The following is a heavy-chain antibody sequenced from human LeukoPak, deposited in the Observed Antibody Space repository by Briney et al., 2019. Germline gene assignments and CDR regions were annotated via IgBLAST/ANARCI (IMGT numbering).Heavy chain of an antibody. CDR3: ARGGYSYGYPFDY. CDR1: GFTFSSYS. CDR2: IYSGGST. V-gene: IGHV3-53*01. Sequence: PGGSLRLSCAASGFTFSSYSMNWVRQAPGKGLEWVSVIYSGGSTYYADSVKGRFTISRDNSKNTLYLQMNSLRAEDTAVYYCARGGYSYGYPFDYWGQGTLVTVSS. J-gene: IGHJ4*02. D-gene: IGHD5-18*01.